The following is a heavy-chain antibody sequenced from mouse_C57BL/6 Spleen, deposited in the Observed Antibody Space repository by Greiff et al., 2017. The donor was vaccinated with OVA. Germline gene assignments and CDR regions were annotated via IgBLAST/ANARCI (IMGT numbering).Heavy chain of an antibody. Sequence: VQLQESGAELVKPGASVKISCKASGYAFSSYWMHWVKQRPGKGLEWIGQIYPGDGDTNYNGKFKGKATLTADKSSSTASMQLSRLTSEDSAVYFCATVDYYAMDYWGQGTSVTVSS. CDR2: IYPGDGDT. V-gene: IGHV1-80*01. CDR3: ATVDYYAMDY. D-gene: IGHD1-1*01. J-gene: IGHJ4*01. CDR1: GYAFSSYW.